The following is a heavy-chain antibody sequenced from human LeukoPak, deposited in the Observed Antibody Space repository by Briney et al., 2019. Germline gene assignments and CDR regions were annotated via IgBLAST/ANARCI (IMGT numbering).Heavy chain of an antibody. CDR3: ARPDHSSSWFPGYMDV. Sequence: PGGSLRLSCAASGFTFSSYAMSWVRQAPGKGLEWVSAISGSGGSTYYADSVKGRFTISRDNSKNTLYLQMNSLRAEDTAVYYCARPDHSSSWFPGYMDVWGKGTTVTVSS. CDR1: GFTFSSYA. D-gene: IGHD6-13*01. V-gene: IGHV3-23*01. J-gene: IGHJ6*03. CDR2: ISGSGGST.